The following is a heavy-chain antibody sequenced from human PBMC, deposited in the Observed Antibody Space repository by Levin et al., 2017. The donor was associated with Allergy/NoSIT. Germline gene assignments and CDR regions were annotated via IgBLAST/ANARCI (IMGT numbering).Heavy chain of an antibody. Sequence: ASVKVSCAASGFTFSSFAMSWVRQAPGKGLEWVSAISTSGDSADYADSVQGRFTISRDNSKNTLFLQMNSLREEETDVYYCAKYAGWELPKFDWGQGTLVTVSS. CDR1: GFTFSSFA. CDR3: AKYAGWELPKFD. V-gene: IGHV3-23*01. CDR2: ISTSGDSA. D-gene: IGHD1-26*01. J-gene: IGHJ4*02.